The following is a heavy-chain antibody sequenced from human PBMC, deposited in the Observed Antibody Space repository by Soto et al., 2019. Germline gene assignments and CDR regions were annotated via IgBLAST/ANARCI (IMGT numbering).Heavy chain of an antibody. V-gene: IGHV1-3*01. J-gene: IGHJ2*01. CDR3: ARVRLDPLDL. Sequence: QAQLVQSGPEVKKPGASVKVSCKASGYTFTNFALHWVRQAPGQRLEWMGWINAANGNTRYSQKFQGRVTITRDTSASTAYMELSSLTSEDTAVYYCARVRLDPLDLWGRGTLVTVSS. CDR2: INAANGNT. CDR1: GYTFTNFA.